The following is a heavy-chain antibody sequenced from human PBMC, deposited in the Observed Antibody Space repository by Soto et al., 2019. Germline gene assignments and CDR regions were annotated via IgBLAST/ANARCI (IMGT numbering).Heavy chain of an antibody. CDR3: ARSRGDYGDYLHYFDY. CDR1: GGTFSSYA. Sequence: QVQLVQSGAEVKKPGSSVKVSCKASGGTFSSYAISWVRQAPGQGLEWMGGIIPIFGTANYAQKSQGRVTNTADESTSTAYMEPSSMRAEDTAVYYCARSRGDYGDYLHYFDYWGQGTLVTVSS. D-gene: IGHD4-17*01. V-gene: IGHV1-69*01. CDR2: IIPIFGTA. J-gene: IGHJ4*02.